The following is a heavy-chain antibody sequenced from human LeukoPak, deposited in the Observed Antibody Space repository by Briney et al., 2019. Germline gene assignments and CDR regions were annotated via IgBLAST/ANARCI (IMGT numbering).Heavy chain of an antibody. D-gene: IGHD5-18*01. V-gene: IGHV1-69*06. CDR2: IIPIFGTA. J-gene: IGHJ4*02. CDR1: GGTFSSYA. Sequence: SVKVSCKASGGTFSSYAISWVRQAPGQGLEWMGGIIPIFGTANYAQKFQGRVTITADKSTSTAYMELSSLRSEDTAVYYCARDPEPGRLGTAMVTTQGDYWGQGTLVTVPS. CDR3: ARDPEPGRLGTAMVTTQGDY.